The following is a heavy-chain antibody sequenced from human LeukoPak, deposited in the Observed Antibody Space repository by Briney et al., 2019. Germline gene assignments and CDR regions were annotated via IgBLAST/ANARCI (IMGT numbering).Heavy chain of an antibody. D-gene: IGHD4-11*01. J-gene: IGHJ4*02. V-gene: IGHV3-23*01. CDR1: GGSINSSNYS. CDR2: ISGSGGST. Sequence: PSETLSLTCTVSGGSINSSNYSWGWIRQAPGKGLEWVSAISGSGGSTYYADSVKGRFTISRDNSKNTLYLQMNSLRAEDTAVYYCAKGTVTTGDDYWGQGTLVTVSS. CDR3: AKGTVTTGDDY.